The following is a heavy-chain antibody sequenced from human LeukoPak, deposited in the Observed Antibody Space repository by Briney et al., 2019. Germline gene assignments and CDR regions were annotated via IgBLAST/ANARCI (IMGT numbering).Heavy chain of an antibody. Sequence: PGRSLRLSCAASGFTFSSYGMHWVRQAPGKGLEWVAVISYDGSNKYYADSVKGRFTISRDNSKNTLYLQMNSLRAEDTAVCYCAKGTRLDDYFDYWGQGTLVTVSS. V-gene: IGHV3-30*18. J-gene: IGHJ4*02. CDR2: ISYDGSNK. CDR1: GFTFSSYG. CDR3: AKGTRLDDYFDY. D-gene: IGHD1-1*01.